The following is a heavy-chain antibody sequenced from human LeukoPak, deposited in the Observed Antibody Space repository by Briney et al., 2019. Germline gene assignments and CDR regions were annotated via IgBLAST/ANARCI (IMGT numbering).Heavy chain of an antibody. CDR3: ARRFSSSWYYYYYYMDV. V-gene: IGHV1-8*01. CDR2: MNPNSGNT. CDR1: GYTFTNYD. Sequence: ASVKVSCKASGYTFTNYDINWVRQATGQGLEWMGWMNPNSGNTGYAQKFQGRVTMTRNTSISTAYMELSSLRSEDTAVYYCARRFSSSWYYYYYYMDVWGKGTTVTVSS. J-gene: IGHJ6*03. D-gene: IGHD6-13*01.